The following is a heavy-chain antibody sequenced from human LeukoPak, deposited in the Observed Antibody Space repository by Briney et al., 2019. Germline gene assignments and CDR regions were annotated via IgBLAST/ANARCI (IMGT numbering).Heavy chain of an antibody. Sequence: SETLSLTCTVSGGSISGHYWTWIRLPPGEGLELIGHIFSTGATHYNPSLRSRATMSLDTSKNQFSLRLSSVNVADTAVYYCAKARTQWLAPRQFDYWGPGTLVTVSS. V-gene: IGHV4-59*11. CDR3: AKARTQWLAPRQFDY. D-gene: IGHD6-19*01. CDR1: GGSISGHY. J-gene: IGHJ4*02. CDR2: IFSTGAT.